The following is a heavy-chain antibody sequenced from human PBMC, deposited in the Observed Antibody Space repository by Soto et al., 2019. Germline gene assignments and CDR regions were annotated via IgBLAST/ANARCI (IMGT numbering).Heavy chain of an antibody. CDR1: GFTFSSYA. V-gene: IGHV3-23*01. CDR3: AKDLLGYPTVSNAFDI. D-gene: IGHD5-12*01. J-gene: IGHJ3*02. Sequence: GGSLRLSCAASGFTFSSYAMSWVRQAPGKGLEWVSAISGSGGSTYYADSVKGRFTISRDNSKNTLYLQMNSLRAEDTAVYYCAKDLLGYPTVSNAFDIWGQGTMVTVSS. CDR2: ISGSGGST.